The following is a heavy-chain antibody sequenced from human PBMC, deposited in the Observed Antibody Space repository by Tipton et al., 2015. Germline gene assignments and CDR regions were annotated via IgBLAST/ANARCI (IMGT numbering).Heavy chain of an antibody. V-gene: IGHV4-61*01. CDR1: GGSASSGTYY. CDR2: ISYSGTT. D-gene: IGHD3-3*01. CDR3: ARDSPFGGMDV. J-gene: IGHJ6*02. Sequence: TLSLTCTVSGGSASSGTYYWSWIRQPPGKGLECIGYISYSGTTNYNPSLKSRVTISVDTSKNQLYLKLSSVTAADTAVYYCARDSPFGGMDVWGQGTTVTVSS.